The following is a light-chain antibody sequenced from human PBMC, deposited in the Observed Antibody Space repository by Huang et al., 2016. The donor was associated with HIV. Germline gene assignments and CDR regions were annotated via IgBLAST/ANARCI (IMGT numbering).Light chain of an antibody. CDR1: QTISIN. J-gene: IGKJ4*01. Sequence: EIVLTQSPATLSVSPGERATLSCRASQTISINLAWYQHKPGQAPRLLISGASTRAKGIPPRFSGSRSGTEFSLTISSLQSEDSAVYYCQEYNNWPPFAFGGGTKVELK. CDR3: QEYNNWPPFA. V-gene: IGKV3-15*01. CDR2: GAS.